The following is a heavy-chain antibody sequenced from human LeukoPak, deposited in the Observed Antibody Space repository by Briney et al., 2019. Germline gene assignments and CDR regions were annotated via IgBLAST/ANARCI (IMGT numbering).Heavy chain of an antibody. CDR1: GYTFTSYV. J-gene: IGHJ4*02. CDR3: ARARSGSYIDY. D-gene: IGHD1-26*01. CDR2: INAGNGDT. V-gene: IGHV1-3*01. Sequence: ASVKVSCKASGYTFTSYVMHWVRQAPGQRLEWMGWINAGNGDTKYSQKFQGRVTITRDTSASTAYMKLSSLRSEDTAVFYCARARSGSYIDYWGQGTLVTVPS.